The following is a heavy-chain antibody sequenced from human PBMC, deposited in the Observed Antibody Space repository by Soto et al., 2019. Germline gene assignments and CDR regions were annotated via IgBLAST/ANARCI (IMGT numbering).Heavy chain of an antibody. CDR3: ARMYSRGWRGGFDY. CDR1: EFSLSTTAMC. CDR2: IDWDDDK. Sequence: SGLTLVNPTQNLTLTSTLCEFSLSTTAMCVSWIGQPPGKALEWVASIDWDDDKYDSTSLKTRLTISKDTSKNQVVLTITNIDPVDTATYYCARMYSRGWRGGFDYWGQGTLVTAS. D-gene: IGHD6-19*01. J-gene: IGHJ4*02. V-gene: IGHV2-70*11.